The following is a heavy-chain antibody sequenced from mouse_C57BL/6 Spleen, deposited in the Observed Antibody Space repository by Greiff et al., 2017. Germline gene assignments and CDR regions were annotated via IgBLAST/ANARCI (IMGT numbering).Heavy chain of an antibody. V-gene: IGHV1-55*01. CDR1: GYTFTSYW. J-gene: IGHJ3*01. CDR3: AYYYGSSFWFAY. D-gene: IGHD1-1*01. Sequence: VQLQQSGAELVKPGASVKMSCKASGYTFTSYWITWVKQRPGQGLEWIGDIYPGSGSTNYNEKFKSKATLTVDTSSSTAYMQLSSLTSEDSAVYYCAYYYGSSFWFAYWGQGTLVTVSA. CDR2: IYPGSGST.